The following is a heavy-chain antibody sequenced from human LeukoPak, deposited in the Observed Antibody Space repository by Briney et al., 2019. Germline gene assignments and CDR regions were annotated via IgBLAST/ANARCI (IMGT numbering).Heavy chain of an antibody. V-gene: IGHV3-23*01. Sequence: QTGGSQRLSCAASGFTLSGFAMSWVRRTPGKGLEWVSGISGTGDDTLYADSVKGRFTISRDNSKNTLYLEMNSLRAEDTAIYYCAKMKGHPLPKYYMDVWGQGTTVTVSS. CDR2: ISGTGDDT. D-gene: IGHD1-26*01. CDR1: GFTLSGFA. J-gene: IGHJ6*01. CDR3: AKMKGHPLPKYYMDV.